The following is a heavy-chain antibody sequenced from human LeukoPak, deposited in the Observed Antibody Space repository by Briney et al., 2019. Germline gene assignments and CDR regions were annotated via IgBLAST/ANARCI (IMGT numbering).Heavy chain of an antibody. CDR1: GGPISSYY. CDR3: ARSSESYDSSGYYSYYFDY. J-gene: IGHJ4*02. D-gene: IGHD3-22*01. CDR2: IYYSGST. Sequence: SETLSLTCTVSGGPISSYYWSWIRQPPGKGLEWIGFIYYSGSTHYKPSLKSRGTISVDTSKNQYSLKLSSVTAADTAVYYCARSSESYDSSGYYSYYFDYWGQGTLVTVSS. V-gene: IGHV4-59*01.